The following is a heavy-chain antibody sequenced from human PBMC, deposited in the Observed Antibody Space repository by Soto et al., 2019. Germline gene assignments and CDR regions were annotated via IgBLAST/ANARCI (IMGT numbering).Heavy chain of an antibody. J-gene: IGHJ4*02. V-gene: IGHV4-39*01. CDR2: TYYSAGT. CDR1: GGPAGSSSYY. D-gene: IGHD6-13*01. Sequence: SETLSLTCNVSGGPAGSSSYYWGWIRKAPGKGLEWIVSTYYSAGTYYNPSLKSRVTTSLDASKNQFSLTVTSVTAADTAIYYCARHASRGYSSSWYFEDWGQGTPVTVSS. CDR3: ARHASRGYSSSWYFED.